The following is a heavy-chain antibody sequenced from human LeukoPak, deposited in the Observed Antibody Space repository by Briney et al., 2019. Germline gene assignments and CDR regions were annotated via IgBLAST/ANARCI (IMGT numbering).Heavy chain of an antibody. CDR3: AKDSHWILFDD. CDR2: ISGSGGST. Sequence: PGGSLRLSCAASGFTFRGYGMSWVRQAPGKGLEWVSAISGSGGSTYYADSVKGRFTISRDNSKNTLYLQMNSLRDEDTAVYYCAKDSHWILFDDWGQGTLVTVSS. D-gene: IGHD2-2*03. J-gene: IGHJ4*02. V-gene: IGHV3-23*01. CDR1: GFTFRGYG.